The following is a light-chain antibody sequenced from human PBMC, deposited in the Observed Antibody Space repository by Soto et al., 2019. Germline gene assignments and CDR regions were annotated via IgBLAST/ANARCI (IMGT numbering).Light chain of an antibody. CDR1: FSNVGGTS. CDR3: ASWDDSLNTLV. V-gene: IGLV1-44*01. Sequence: QSVLTQPPSASGTPGQRVTISCSGSFSNVGGTSVNWYQQQFPVAAPKLLIYNNDQRPSGVPDRFSGSRSGTSASLAITGLQSEDEADYYCASWDDSLNTLVFGGGTK. CDR2: NND. J-gene: IGLJ2*01.